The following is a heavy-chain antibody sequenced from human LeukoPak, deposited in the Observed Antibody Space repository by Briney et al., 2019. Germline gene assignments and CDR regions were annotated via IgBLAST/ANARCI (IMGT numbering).Heavy chain of an antibody. CDR3: ALLNNGITIFGG. Sequence: PGGSLRLSCAASGFTFSRYWMTWVRKAPGKGLEWVANIYQDGSKKNYVDSVKDRFTISRDNSKNTLYLQMNSLRAEDTAVYYCALLNNGITIFGGWGQGTLVTVSS. J-gene: IGHJ4*02. CDR1: GFTFSRYW. V-gene: IGHV3-7*01. CDR2: IYQDGSKK. D-gene: IGHD3-3*01.